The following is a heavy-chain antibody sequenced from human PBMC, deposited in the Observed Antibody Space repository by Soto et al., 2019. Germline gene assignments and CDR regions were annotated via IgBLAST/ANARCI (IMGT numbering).Heavy chain of an antibody. CDR3: TRDRHLGELWGLIPYDFDY. J-gene: IGHJ4*02. CDR2: IRSKACGGTT. CDR1: GFTFGDYA. D-gene: IGHD3-10*01. Sequence: GGSLRLSCTASGFTFGDYAMSWFRQAPGKGLEWVGFIRSKACGGTTEDAATVKGTFTISRDDSSRIAYLQMNSMKTEDTAVYCCTRDRHLGELWGLIPYDFDYWGQGTLVTVSS. V-gene: IGHV3-49*03.